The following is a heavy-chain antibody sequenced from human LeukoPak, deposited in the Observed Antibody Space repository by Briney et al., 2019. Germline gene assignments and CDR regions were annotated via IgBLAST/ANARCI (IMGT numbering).Heavy chain of an antibody. CDR2: VYYSGST. CDR3: ARTSVGATSDFDY. Sequence: SETLSLTCTVSGGSISSSSYYWGWIRQPPGKGLEWIGSVYYSGSTNYNPSLKSRVTISVDTSKNRFSLKLSSVTAADTAVYYCARTSVGATSDFDYWGQGTLVTVSS. J-gene: IGHJ4*02. D-gene: IGHD1-26*01. V-gene: IGHV4-39*07. CDR1: GGSISSSSYY.